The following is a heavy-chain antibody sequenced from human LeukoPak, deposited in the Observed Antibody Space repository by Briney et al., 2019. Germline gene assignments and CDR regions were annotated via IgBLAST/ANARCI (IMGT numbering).Heavy chain of an antibody. J-gene: IGHJ4*02. D-gene: IGHD2-21*02. Sequence: SETLSLTCTVSGGSISSSSFYWGWIRQPPGMGLEWIGRIYTSGSTNYNPSLKSRVTMSVDTSKNQFSLKLSSVTAADTAVYYCARTYCGGDCYYFDYWGQGTLVTVSS. CDR2: IYTSGST. CDR3: ARTYCGGDCYYFDY. CDR1: GGSISSSSFY. V-gene: IGHV4-39*07.